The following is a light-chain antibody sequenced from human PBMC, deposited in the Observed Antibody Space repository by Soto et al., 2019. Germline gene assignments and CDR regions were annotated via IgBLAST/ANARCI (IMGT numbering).Light chain of an antibody. V-gene: IGLV2-8*01. CDR3: SSYAGSNNFV. J-gene: IGLJ1*01. Sequence: QSVLTQPPSASGSPGQSVTISCTGTSSDVGGYNYVSWYQQHPGKALKLMIYEVSKRPSGVPDRFSGSKSGNTASLTVSGLQAEDEADYYCSSYAGSNNFVFGTETKVTVL. CDR1: SSDVGGYNY. CDR2: EVS.